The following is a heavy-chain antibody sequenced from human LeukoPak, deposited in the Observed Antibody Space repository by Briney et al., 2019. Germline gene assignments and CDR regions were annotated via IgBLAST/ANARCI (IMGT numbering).Heavy chain of an antibody. J-gene: IGHJ4*02. CDR2: ISSSSSYI. V-gene: IGHV3-21*01. Sequence: GGSLRLSCGASGFTFSSYSMNWVRQAPGKGLEWVSSISSSSSYIYYADSVKGRFTISRDNAKNSLYLQMNSLRAEDTAVYYCARDFERAYDYWGQGTLVTISS. CDR3: ARDFERAYDY. CDR1: GFTFSSYS. D-gene: IGHD6-25*01.